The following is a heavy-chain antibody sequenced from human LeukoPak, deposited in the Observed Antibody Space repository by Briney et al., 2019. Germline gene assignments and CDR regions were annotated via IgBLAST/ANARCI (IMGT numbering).Heavy chain of an antibody. J-gene: IGHJ5*02. CDR2: IHHNGGT. CDR1: GGTISGSGYY. V-gene: IGHV4-30-2*01. CDR3: AREGGGAVANNWFDP. Sequence: SETLSLTCTVSGGTISGSGYYWSWIRQPPGKGLEWIGYIHHNGGTYHNPSLESRVTISVDKSKNQFSLKLSSVTAADTAVYYCAREGGGAVANNWFDPWGQGTLVTVSS. D-gene: IGHD6-19*01.